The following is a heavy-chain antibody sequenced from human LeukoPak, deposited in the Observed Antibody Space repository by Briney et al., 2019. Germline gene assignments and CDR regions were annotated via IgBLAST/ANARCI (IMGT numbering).Heavy chain of an antibody. Sequence: PGGSLRLSCAASGLTFSDNYMSWIRQAPGKGLEWVSYISSTGSTMYYADSVKGRFTISRDNSKNTLYLQMNSLRAEDTAVYYCAKDINPLALIVVVPAARGGPPDYWGQGTLVTVSS. CDR1: GLTFSDNY. J-gene: IGHJ4*02. V-gene: IGHV3-11*04. CDR3: AKDINPLALIVVVPAARGGPPDY. CDR2: ISSTGSTM. D-gene: IGHD2-2*01.